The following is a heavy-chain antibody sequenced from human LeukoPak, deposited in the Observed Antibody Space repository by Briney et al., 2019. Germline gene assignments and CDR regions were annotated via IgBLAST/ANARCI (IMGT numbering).Heavy chain of an antibody. CDR2: INPNSGGT. D-gene: IGHD1-26*01. V-gene: IGHV1-2*02. CDR3: ARSSGSYGGGYFDY. J-gene: IGHJ4*02. CDR1: GYTFTGYY. Sequence: GASVKVSCKASGYTFTGYYMHWVRQAPGQGLEWMGWINPNSGGTNYAQKFQGRVTMTRDTSISTAYMELSRLRSDDTAVYYCARSSGSYGGGYFDYWGQGTLVTVSS.